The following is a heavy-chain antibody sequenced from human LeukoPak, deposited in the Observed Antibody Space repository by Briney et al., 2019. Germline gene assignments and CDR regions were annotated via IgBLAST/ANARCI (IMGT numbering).Heavy chain of an antibody. CDR2: IIPIFGTA. Sequence: ASVKVSCKASGGTFSSYAISWVRQAPGQGLEWMGGIIPIFGTANYAQKFQGRVTITTDKSTSTAYMELSSLRSEDTAVYYCARNSPRAKYYYYYMDVWGKGTTVTVSS. CDR3: ARNSPRAKYYYYYMDV. V-gene: IGHV1-69*05. D-gene: IGHD2-21*01. J-gene: IGHJ6*03. CDR1: GGTFSSYA.